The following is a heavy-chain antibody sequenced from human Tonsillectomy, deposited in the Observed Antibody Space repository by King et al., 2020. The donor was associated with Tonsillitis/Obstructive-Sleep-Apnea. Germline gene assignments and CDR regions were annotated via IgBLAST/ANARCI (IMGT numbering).Heavy chain of an antibody. Sequence: QLVQSGGGLVKPGGSLRLSCVASGFAFNKAWMNWVRQAPGKGLEWVGRLKSKTDGGTTDYAAPVKGRFTISRDDSKNTLYLQMNSLKIEDTAVYYCTTRFSEYCRDGACYYGLDVWGQGTAVTVSS. V-gene: IGHV3-15*07. CDR3: TTRFSEYCRDGACYYGLDV. CDR2: LKSKTDGGTT. D-gene: IGHD2-15*01. J-gene: IGHJ6*02. CDR1: GFAFNKAW.